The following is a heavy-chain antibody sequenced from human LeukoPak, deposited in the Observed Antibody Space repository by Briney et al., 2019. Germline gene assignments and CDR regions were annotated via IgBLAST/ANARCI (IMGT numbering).Heavy chain of an antibody. J-gene: IGHJ4*02. CDR2: INPNSGGT. CDR1: GYTFTGYY. CDR3: ARARSYGSGPLDFDY. V-gene: IGHV1-2*02. D-gene: IGHD5-18*01. Sequence: ASVKVSCKASGYTFTGYYMHWVRQAPGQGLEWMGWINPNSGGTNYAQKFQGRVTMTRDTSISTAYMELSGLRSDDTAVYYCARARSYGSGPLDFDYWGQGTLVTVSS.